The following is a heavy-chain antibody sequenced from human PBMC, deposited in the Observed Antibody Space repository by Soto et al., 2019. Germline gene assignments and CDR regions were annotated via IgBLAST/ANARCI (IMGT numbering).Heavy chain of an antibody. Sequence: PGGSLRLSCAASGFTFRSYAMGWVRQAPGKGQEWVSSITDGDGKSHYADSVKGRFAMSRDNSKNMLYLQMNSLRVEDTALYYCAKDRGRYCSGGTCYLFDYWGQGALVTVSS. CDR3: AKDRGRYCSGGTCYLFDY. D-gene: IGHD2-15*01. CDR2: ITDGDGKS. J-gene: IGHJ4*02. CDR1: GFTFRSYA. V-gene: IGHV3-23*01.